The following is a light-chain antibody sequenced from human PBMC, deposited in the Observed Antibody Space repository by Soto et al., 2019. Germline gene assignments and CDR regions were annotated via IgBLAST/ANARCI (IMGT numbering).Light chain of an antibody. CDR2: DAS. V-gene: IGKV3-15*01. Sequence: EKVMTPSPAPLSVSPKEKENPSCRASQSVSSNLAWYQQKPGQAPRLLIYDASTRATGIPARFSGSGSGTEFTLTISSLQSEDFAVYYCHQYNNWPRTFGQGTKVDIK. J-gene: IGKJ1*01. CDR3: HQYNNWPRT. CDR1: QSVSSN.